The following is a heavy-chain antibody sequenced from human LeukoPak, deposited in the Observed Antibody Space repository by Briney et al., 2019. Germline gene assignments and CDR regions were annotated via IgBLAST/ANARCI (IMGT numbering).Heavy chain of an antibody. J-gene: IGHJ4*02. CDR2: IYYSGST. V-gene: IGHV4-39*01. CDR3: ARRRWWETFDY. Sequence: SETLSLTCTVSGGSISSSSYYWGWIRQPPGKGLEWIGSIYYSGSTYYNPSLKSRVTISVDTSKNQFSLKLSSVTAADTAVYYCARRRWWETFDYWGQGTLVTVSS. D-gene: IGHD1-26*01. CDR1: GGSISSSSYY.